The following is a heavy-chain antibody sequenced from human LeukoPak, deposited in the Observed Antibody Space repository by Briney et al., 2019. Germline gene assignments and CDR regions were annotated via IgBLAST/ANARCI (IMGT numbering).Heavy chain of an antibody. V-gene: IGHV1-8*01. CDR2: MNPNSGNT. D-gene: IGHD3-10*01. CDR3: ARESGLYGSGSRY. CDR1: GYTFTSYD. Sequence: ASVKVSCKASGYTFTSYDINWVRQATGRGLEWMGWMNPNSGNTGYAQKFQGRVTMTRTTSINTAYMELSSLRSDDTAVYYCARESGLYGSGSRYWGQGTLVTVSS. J-gene: IGHJ4*02.